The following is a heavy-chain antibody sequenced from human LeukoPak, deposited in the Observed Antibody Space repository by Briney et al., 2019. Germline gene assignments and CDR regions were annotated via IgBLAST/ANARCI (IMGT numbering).Heavy chain of an antibody. CDR3: ARGFRYYDFWSGSYPPFDP. CDR1: GGSISGSSYY. D-gene: IGHD3-3*01. J-gene: IGHJ5*02. CDR2: IYYSGST. Sequence: SETLSLTCTVSGGSISGSSYYWGWIRQPPGKGLEWIGSIYYSGSTYYNPSLKSRVTISVDTSKNQFSLKLSSVTAADTAVYYCARGFRYYDFWSGSYPPFDPWGQGTLVTVSS. V-gene: IGHV4-39*01.